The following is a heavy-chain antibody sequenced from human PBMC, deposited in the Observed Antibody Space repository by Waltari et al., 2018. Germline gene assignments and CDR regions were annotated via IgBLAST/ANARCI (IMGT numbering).Heavy chain of an antibody. D-gene: IGHD4-17*01. J-gene: IGHJ4*02. CDR1: GGSIGSSSCY. CDR2: IYYSGST. V-gene: IGHV4-39*01. CDR3: ARRGSTVTSYYFDY. Sequence: QVQLQQWGAGLLKPSETLSLTCTVSGGSIGSSSCYWGWIRQPPGKGLEWIGSIYYSGSTYYNPSLKSRVTISVDTSKNQFSLKLSSVTAADTAVYYCARRGSTVTSYYFDYWGQGTLVTVSS.